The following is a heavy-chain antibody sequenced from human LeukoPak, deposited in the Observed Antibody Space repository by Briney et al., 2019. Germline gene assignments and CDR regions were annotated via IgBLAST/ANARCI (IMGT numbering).Heavy chain of an antibody. D-gene: IGHD5-12*01. CDR1: GGSISGYF. CDR3: ARHKYSGYERVFDF. Sequence: SETLSLTCTVSGGSISGYFWVWIRQPPGKGLEWIGYIYYTGSTNYNPSLKSRVTISIDTSKNQFSLTLNSVTAADTGVYYCARHKYSGYERVFDFWGQGTLVTVSS. J-gene: IGHJ4*02. V-gene: IGHV4-59*08. CDR2: IYYTGST.